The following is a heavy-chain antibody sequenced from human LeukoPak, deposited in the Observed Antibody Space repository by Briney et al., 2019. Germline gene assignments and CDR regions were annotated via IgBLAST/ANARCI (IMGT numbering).Heavy chain of an antibody. Sequence: SETLSLTCSVSGVSISSSFYYFGWIRQPPGKGLEWIGSIYYSGSTYYNASLKSRVTISLDTSRNQVSLKLNSVTATDTAVYYCAKSGGYGLIDHWGQGTLVSVSS. D-gene: IGHD1-26*01. V-gene: IGHV4-39*01. J-gene: IGHJ4*01. CDR1: GVSISSSFYY. CDR2: IYYSGST. CDR3: AKSGGYGLIDH.